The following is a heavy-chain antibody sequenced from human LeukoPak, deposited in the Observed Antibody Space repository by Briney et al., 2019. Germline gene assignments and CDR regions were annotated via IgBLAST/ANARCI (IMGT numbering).Heavy chain of an antibody. D-gene: IGHD2-21*02. CDR3: ARPYCGGDCRSGLDY. Sequence: SVKVSYKASGGTFSSNAISWVRQVPGQGLEWLGRIIPILGIANYAQKSQGRVTITADKSTSTAYMELSSLRSEDTAVYYCARPYCGGDCRSGLDYWGQGTLVTVSS. V-gene: IGHV1-69*04. CDR1: GGTFSSNA. CDR2: IIPILGIA. J-gene: IGHJ4*02.